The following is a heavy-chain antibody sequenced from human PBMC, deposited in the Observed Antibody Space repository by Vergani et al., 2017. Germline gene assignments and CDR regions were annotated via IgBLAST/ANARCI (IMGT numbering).Heavy chain of an antibody. CDR2: IYPGNSDT. CDR3: ARGSSEYYYYYGMDV. D-gene: IGHD2-2*01. J-gene: IGHJ6*02. CDR1: GYSFTSYW. V-gene: IGHV5-51*01. Sequence: EVQLVQSGAEVKKPGESLKISCKGSGYSFTSYWIGWVRQMPGKGLEWMGIIYPGNSDTRYSPSFQGQVTISADKSISTAYLQWSSLKASDTAMYYCARGSSEYYYYYGMDVWGQGTTVTVSS.